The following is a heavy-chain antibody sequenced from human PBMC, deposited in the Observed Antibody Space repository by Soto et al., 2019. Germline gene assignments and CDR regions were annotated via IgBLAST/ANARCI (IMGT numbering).Heavy chain of an antibody. J-gene: IGHJ3*02. CDR2: IIPTFGTA. CDR3: ARSETAGHRGFDI. Sequence: QVQLVQSGAEMREPGSSVKVSCKASGGTFSSSAINWLRQAPGQGPECMGGIIPTFGTANYIEKFRGRVTITADTSTSTAYMEGSSRTSEDTAMYFCARSETAGHRGFDIWGQGTMVTVSS. CDR1: GGTFSSSA. V-gene: IGHV1-69*06. D-gene: IGHD6-19*01.